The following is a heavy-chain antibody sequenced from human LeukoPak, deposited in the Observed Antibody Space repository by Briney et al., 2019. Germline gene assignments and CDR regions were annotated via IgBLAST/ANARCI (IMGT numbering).Heavy chain of an antibody. J-gene: IGHJ4*02. CDR1: GYTLTELS. Sequence: ASVKVSCKVSGYTLTELSMHWVRQAPGKGLEWMGGFDPEDGETIYAQKFQGRVTMTEDTSTDTAYMELSSLRSEDTAVYYCATDRQAAGTFDYWGQGTLVTVSS. D-gene: IGHD6-13*01. CDR2: FDPEDGET. V-gene: IGHV1-24*01. CDR3: ATDRQAAGTFDY.